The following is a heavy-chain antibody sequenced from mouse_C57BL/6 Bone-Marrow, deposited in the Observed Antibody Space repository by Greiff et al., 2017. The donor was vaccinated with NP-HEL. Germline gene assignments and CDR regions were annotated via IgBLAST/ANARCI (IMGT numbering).Heavy chain of an antibody. Sequence: EVHLVESGGDLVKPGGSLKLSCAASGFTFSSYGMSWVRQTPDKRLEWVATISSGGSYTYYPDSVKGRFTISRDNAKNTLYLQMSSLKSEDTAMYYCARQGNYRYFDVWGTGTTVTVSS. CDR1: GFTFSSYG. V-gene: IGHV5-6*01. J-gene: IGHJ1*03. CDR2: ISSGGSYT. CDR3: ARQGNYRYFDV. D-gene: IGHD2-1*01.